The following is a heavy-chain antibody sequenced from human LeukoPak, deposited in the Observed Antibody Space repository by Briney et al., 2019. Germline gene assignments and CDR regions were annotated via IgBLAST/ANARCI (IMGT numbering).Heavy chain of an antibody. CDR2: ISAYNGNT. Sequence: ASVKVSCKASGYTFTSYGISWARQAPGQGLEWMGWISAYNGNTNYAQKLQGRVTMTTDTSTSTAYMELRSLRSDDTAVYYCARGEQWLTYYYYGMDVWGQGTTVTVSS. CDR3: ARGEQWLTYYYYGMDV. D-gene: IGHD6-19*01. J-gene: IGHJ6*02. CDR1: GYTFTSYG. V-gene: IGHV1-18*01.